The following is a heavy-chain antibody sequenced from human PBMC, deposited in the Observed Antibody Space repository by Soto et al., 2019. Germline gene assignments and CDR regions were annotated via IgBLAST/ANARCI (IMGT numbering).Heavy chain of an antibody. V-gene: IGHV1-18*01. CDR3: ARAWRSSGWNDYYYYYGMDV. CDR2: ISAYNGNT. J-gene: IGHJ6*02. D-gene: IGHD6-19*01. Sequence: ASVKVSCKASGYTFTSYGISWVRQAPGQGLEWMGWISAYNGNTNYEQKLQGRVTMTTDTSTSTAYMELRSLRSDDTAVYYCARAWRSSGWNDYYYYYGMDVWGQGTTVTVSS. CDR1: GYTFTSYG.